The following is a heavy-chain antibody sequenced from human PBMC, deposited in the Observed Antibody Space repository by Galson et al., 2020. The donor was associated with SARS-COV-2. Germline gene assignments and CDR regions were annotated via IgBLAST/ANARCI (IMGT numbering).Heavy chain of an antibody. J-gene: IGHJ5*02. V-gene: IGHV2-5*02. CDR2: IYWDDDK. D-gene: IGHD3-9*01. Sequence: ESGPTLVKPTQTLTLTCTFSGFSLSTSGVGVGWIRQPPGKALEWLALIYWDDDKRYSPSLKSRLTITKDTSKNQVVLTMTNMDPVDTATYYCASWGADILTGYFRPWGQGTLVTVSS. CDR3: ASWGADILTGYFRP. CDR1: GFSLSTSGVG.